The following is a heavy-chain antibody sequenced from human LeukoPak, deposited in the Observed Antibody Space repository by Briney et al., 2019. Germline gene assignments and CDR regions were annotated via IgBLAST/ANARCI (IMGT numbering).Heavy chain of an antibody. CDR3: ATDGGYSGTLHH. Sequence: ASVKVSCKASGYTFTSYGISWVRQAPGKGLEWMGGFDPEDGETIYAQKFQGRVTMTEDTSTDTAYMELSSLRSEDTAVYYCATDGGYSGTLHHWGQGTLVTVSS. J-gene: IGHJ5*02. V-gene: IGHV1-24*01. CDR2: FDPEDGET. D-gene: IGHD1-26*01. CDR1: GYTFTSYG.